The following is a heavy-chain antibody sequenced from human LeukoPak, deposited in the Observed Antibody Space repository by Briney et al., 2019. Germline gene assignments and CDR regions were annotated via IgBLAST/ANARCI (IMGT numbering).Heavy chain of an antibody. Sequence: PGGSLRLSCAASGFTFSSYSFNWVRQAPGKGLEWVSSISSSSSYIFYADSVKGRFTISRDNSKNSLYLQMNSLRAEDTAVYYCARVAFTLTNSAFDIWGQGTMVTVSS. CDR3: ARVAFTLTNSAFDI. CDR1: GFTFSSYS. V-gene: IGHV3-21*01. J-gene: IGHJ3*02. CDR2: ISSSSSYI. D-gene: IGHD4-17*01.